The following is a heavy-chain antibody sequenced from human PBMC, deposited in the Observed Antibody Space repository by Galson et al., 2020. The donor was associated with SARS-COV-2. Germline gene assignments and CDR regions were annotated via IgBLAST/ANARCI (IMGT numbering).Heavy chain of an antibody. CDR3: AKVAATANFYYMDV. CDR1: GFTVSSNY. V-gene: IGHV3-53*01. CDR2: MSSGSLT. D-gene: IGHD2-21*02. Sequence: GGSLRLSCEASGFTVSSNYMSWVRQAPGKGLEWVSVMSSGSLTYYAESVRGRFSISRDNSKNTVNLQMNSLRAEDTAVYYCAKVAATANFYYMDVWGKGTTVTVSS. J-gene: IGHJ6*03.